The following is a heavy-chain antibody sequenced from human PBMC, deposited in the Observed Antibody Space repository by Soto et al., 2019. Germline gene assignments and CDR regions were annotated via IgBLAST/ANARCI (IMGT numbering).Heavy chain of an antibody. D-gene: IGHD3-3*01. CDR1: GFTFSSYG. V-gene: IGHV3-33*01. Sequence: QVQLVESGGGVVQPGRSLRLSCAASGFTFSSYGMHWVRQAPGKGLEWVAVIWYDGSNKYYADSVKGRFTISRDNSKNTLYLQMSSLRAEDTAVYYCARDLGAAYDFWSGYYTGSWFDPWGQGTLVTVSS. CDR3: ARDLGAAYDFWSGYYTGSWFDP. CDR2: IWYDGSNK. J-gene: IGHJ5*02.